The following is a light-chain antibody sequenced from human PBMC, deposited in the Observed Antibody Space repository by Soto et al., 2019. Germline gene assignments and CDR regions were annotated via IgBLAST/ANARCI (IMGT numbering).Light chain of an antibody. CDR3: QQYGSSPWT. J-gene: IGKJ1*01. CDR2: GAS. CDR1: QSVSSSY. V-gene: IGKV3-20*01. Sequence: EIVLTQSPGTLSLSPGERATLSCRASQSVSSSYLAWYQQTPGQATRLLIYGASSRATGIPDRFSGSGSGTAFPLTISRLEPEDFAVYYCQQYGSSPWTFGQGTKVEIK.